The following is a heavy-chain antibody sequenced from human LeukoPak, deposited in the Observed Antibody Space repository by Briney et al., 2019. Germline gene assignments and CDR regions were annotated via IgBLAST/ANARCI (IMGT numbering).Heavy chain of an antibody. CDR1: GFTFSSYA. CDR3: AKAGLVRGGALDS. CDR2: ITGSGDGT. Sequence: GGSLRLSCAASGFTFSSYAMSWVRQAPGKGLEWVSSITGSGDGTSAADSVTGRFSISRDNSKSTLYLQMNSLRVEDTAVYYCAKAGLVRGGALDSWGQGTLVTVSS. V-gene: IGHV3-23*01. D-gene: IGHD4/OR15-4a*01. J-gene: IGHJ4*02.